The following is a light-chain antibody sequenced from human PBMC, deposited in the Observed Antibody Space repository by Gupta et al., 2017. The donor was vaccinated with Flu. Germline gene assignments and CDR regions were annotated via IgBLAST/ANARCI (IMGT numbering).Light chain of an antibody. V-gene: IGLV1-44*01. CDR3: AAWDDSLYGYV. CDR2: TND. Sequence: QSVLTQPPSASGTPGQRVTISCSGSSSNIGSNTVNWYQQLPGTAPILLIYTNDQRPSGVPDRFSGSKSGTSASLAISGLLPEDEADYYCAAWDDSLYGYVFGPGTKVTVL. CDR1: SSNIGSNT. J-gene: IGLJ1*01.